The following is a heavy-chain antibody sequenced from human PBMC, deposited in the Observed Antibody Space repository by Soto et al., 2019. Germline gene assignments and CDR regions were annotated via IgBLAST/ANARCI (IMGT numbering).Heavy chain of an antibody. Sequence: GGSLRLSCAASVFNFDNSYMSWVRQAPGKGLEWVAILYSGGKSYYAESVRGRFTISRDISKNTLDLQMNRLTADDTAVYYCSKNNVAPAFVGFEYWGQGTLVTVSS. J-gene: IGHJ4*02. CDR2: LYSGGKS. CDR1: VFNFDNSY. V-gene: IGHV3-53*01. CDR3: SKNNVAPAFVGFEY. D-gene: IGHD2-2*01.